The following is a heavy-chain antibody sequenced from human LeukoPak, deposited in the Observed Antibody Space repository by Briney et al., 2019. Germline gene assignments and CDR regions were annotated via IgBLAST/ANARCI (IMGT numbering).Heavy chain of an antibody. CDR1: GFTFSSYW. Sequence: GGSLRLSCAASGFTFSSYWMSWVRQAPGKGLEWVANIKQDGSEKYYVDSVKGRFTISRDNAKNSLYLQMNSLRAEDTAVYYCARVRYFDWSYHFDYWGQGTLVTVSS. D-gene: IGHD3-9*01. V-gene: IGHV3-7*01. CDR3: ARVRYFDWSYHFDY. J-gene: IGHJ4*02. CDR2: IKQDGSEK.